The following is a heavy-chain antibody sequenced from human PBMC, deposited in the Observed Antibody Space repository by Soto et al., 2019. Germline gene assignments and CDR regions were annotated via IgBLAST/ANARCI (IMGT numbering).Heavy chain of an antibody. V-gene: IGHV3-11*01. J-gene: IGHJ4*02. CDR1: GFTFSDYY. CDR2: ISSSGSTI. D-gene: IGHD5-18*01. CDR3: ARAMVSFFDY. Sequence: GESLKISCAASGFTFSDYYMSWIRQAPGKGLEWVSYISSSGSTIYYADSVKGRFTISRDNAKNSLYLQMNSLRAEDTAVYYCARAMVSFFDYWGQGTLVTVSS.